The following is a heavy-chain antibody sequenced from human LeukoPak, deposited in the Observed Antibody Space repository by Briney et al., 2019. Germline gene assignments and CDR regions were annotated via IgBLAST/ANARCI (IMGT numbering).Heavy chain of an antibody. CDR1: GGSISTYY. CDR3: ARDLGLGYCPSSSCSSPLFDY. J-gene: IGHJ4*02. Sequence: PSETLSLTCTVSGGSISTYYWSWIRQPAGKGLEWIGRIHTTGGTRYSPSLKSRITMSLDASKNQFTLKLSSVTAADTAVYYCARDLGLGYCPSSSCSSPLFDYWGQGSLVTVSS. CDR2: IHTTGGT. V-gene: IGHV4-4*07. D-gene: IGHD2-2*01.